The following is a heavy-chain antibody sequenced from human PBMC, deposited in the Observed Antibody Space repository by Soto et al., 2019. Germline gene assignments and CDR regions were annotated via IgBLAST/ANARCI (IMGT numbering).Heavy chain of an antibody. CDR3: ARQKGAFDI. V-gene: IGHV4-39*01. Sequence: SETLSLTCTVSGGSISITGYYWGWFRQPPGKGLEWIGSIYYSGTTYHNPSLKSRVTISVDTSKNQFSLKLNSVTAADTAVYYCARQKGAFDIWGQGTMVTVSS. CDR1: GGSISITGYY. CDR2: IYYSGTT. J-gene: IGHJ3*02.